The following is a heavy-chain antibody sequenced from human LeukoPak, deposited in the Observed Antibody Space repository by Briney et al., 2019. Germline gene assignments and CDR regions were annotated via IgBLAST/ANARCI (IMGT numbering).Heavy chain of an antibody. Sequence: PGGSLRLSCAASGFTFNNYAMSWVRQAPGKGLEWVSGFFTGGFTHHADSVKGRFTISRDNAKNTLLLQMNSLRAEDTAVYYCVYSGNFPFDYWGQGTLVTVSS. CDR2: FFTGGFT. J-gene: IGHJ4*02. CDR1: GFTFNNYA. V-gene: IGHV3-66*01. CDR3: VYSGNFPFDY. D-gene: IGHD1-26*01.